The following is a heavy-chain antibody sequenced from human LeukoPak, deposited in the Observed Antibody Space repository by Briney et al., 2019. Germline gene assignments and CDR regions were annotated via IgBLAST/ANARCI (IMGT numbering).Heavy chain of an antibody. CDR3: ARGRDGSGSFDY. Sequence: SETLSLTCTVSGGSISSYYWSWIRQPPGKGLEWIGYIYYSGSTNYNPSLKSRVTISVDRSKNQFSLKLNSVTAADTALYYCARGRDGSGSFDYWGQGTPVTVSS. CDR2: IYYSGST. V-gene: IGHV4-59*12. D-gene: IGHD3-10*01. CDR1: GGSISSYY. J-gene: IGHJ4*02.